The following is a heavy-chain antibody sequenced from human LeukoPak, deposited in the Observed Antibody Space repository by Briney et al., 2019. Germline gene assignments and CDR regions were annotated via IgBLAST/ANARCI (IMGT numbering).Heavy chain of an antibody. J-gene: IGHJ4*02. CDR1: GGSISGYY. CDR3: AREPSHLRAIDY. V-gene: IGHV4-39*02. D-gene: IGHD4-17*01. CDR2: IYYSGST. Sequence: PSETLSLTCTVSGGSISGYYWGWIRQPPGKGLEWIGSIYYSGSTYYNPSLKSRVTISVDTSKNQFSLKLSSVTAADTAVYYCAREPSHLRAIDYWGQGTLVTVSS.